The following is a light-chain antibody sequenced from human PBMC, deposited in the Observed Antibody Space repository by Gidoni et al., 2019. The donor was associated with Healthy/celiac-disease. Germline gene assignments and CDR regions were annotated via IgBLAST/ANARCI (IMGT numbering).Light chain of an antibody. V-gene: IGKV1-39*01. J-gene: IGKJ2*01. CDR1: QGISSH. CDR2: AAS. CDR3: QQSYSTPRYT. Sequence: DIQMTQSSPSLSASVGDRITITSRARQGISSHFNWYQQKPGKAPKLLIFAASSLQSGVPSRFSGSGSGTDFSITISSLQPEDFATYYCQQSYSTPRYTFGQGTKLEIK.